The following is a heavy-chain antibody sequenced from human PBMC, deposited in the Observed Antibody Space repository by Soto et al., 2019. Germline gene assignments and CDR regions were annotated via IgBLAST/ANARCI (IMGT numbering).Heavy chain of an antibody. Sequence: PGGSLRLSXRVSGFTFNNSGMHWVRQAPGKGLEWMAVISYDGSDKYYADFVKGRVIISRDNSKNTLNLEMNSLRAEDTATYYCVKDRVPGAYGHYYGMDVWGQGTTVTVSS. CDR3: VKDRVPGAYGHYYGMDV. CDR2: ISYDGSDK. D-gene: IGHD5-12*01. J-gene: IGHJ6*02. V-gene: IGHV3-30*18. CDR1: GFTFNNSG.